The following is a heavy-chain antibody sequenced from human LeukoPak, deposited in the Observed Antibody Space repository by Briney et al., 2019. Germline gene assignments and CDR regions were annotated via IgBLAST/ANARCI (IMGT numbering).Heavy chain of an antibody. CDR1: GFSVSEYY. D-gene: IGHD3-22*01. J-gene: IGHJ4*02. CDR3: ARGLHLDSSGSLYY. CDR2: ITRENWI. V-gene: IGHV3-11*01. Sequence: GGSLRLSCAASGFSVSEYYVTWVRQAPGKGLEWISYITRENWIYYSDSVKGRFTISRDHAKNSVYLEMNSLRADDTAVYYCARGLHLDSSGSLYYWGQGTLVPVSS.